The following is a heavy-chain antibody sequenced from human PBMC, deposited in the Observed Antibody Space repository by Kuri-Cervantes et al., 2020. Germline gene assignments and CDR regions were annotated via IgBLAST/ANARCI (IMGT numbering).Heavy chain of an antibody. CDR3: AKGGGDSYDLDY. V-gene: IGHV3-53*05. CDR2: IYIGGST. D-gene: IGHD5-18*01. J-gene: IGHJ4*02. Sequence: GGSLRLSCGASGFTVSSNYMSWVRQTTGKGLEWVSVIYIGGSTYYADSVKGRFTISRDNSKNTLYLQMNSLRAEDTAVYYCAKGGGDSYDLDYWGQGTLVTVSS. CDR1: GFTVSSNY.